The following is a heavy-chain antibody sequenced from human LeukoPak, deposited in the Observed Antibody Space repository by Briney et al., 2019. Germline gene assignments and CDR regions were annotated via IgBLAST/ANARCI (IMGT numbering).Heavy chain of an antibody. CDR2: LYTSGNT. Sequence: GGSLRLSCAVSGFPVSRNYMSWVRQAPGKGLEWVSVLYTSGNTYHADSVEGRFTISRDNSKNTLYLQMNSLRAEDTAVYYCARGREMATKVGVFDMWGQGTMVTVSS. J-gene: IGHJ3*02. CDR3: ARGREMATKVGVFDM. D-gene: IGHD5-24*01. V-gene: IGHV3-53*01. CDR1: GFPVSRNY.